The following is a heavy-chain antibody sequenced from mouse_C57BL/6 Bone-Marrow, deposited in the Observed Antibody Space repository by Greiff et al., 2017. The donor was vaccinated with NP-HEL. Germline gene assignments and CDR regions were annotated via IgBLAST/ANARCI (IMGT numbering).Heavy chain of an antibody. J-gene: IGHJ4*01. D-gene: IGHD1-1*01. V-gene: IGHV1-80*01. CDR3: AGEDYGSRRFGNAMSY. CDR1: GYAFSSYW. CDR2: IYPGDGDT. Sequence: VQLQQSGAELVKPGASVKISCKASGYAFSSYWMNWVKERPGKGLEWIGQIYPGDGDTKYNGKFKGKATLTADKSSSTAYMQVRSLTSEDSAVCFRAGEDYGSRRFGNAMSYWGRGTAVTVSS.